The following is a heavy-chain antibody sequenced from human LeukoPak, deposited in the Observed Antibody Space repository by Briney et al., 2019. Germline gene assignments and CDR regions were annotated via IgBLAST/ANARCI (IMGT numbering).Heavy chain of an antibody. Sequence: GESLRPSCAASGFTFSSHWMTWVRQAPGKGLEWVASIKLDGSEVHYVDSVKGRFTISRDNSENSLYLQMNSLRVEDMAVYHCARILLGTGESSLYRPSDYWGQGTLVTVSS. CDR2: IKLDGSEV. CDR3: ARILLGTGESSLYRPSDY. D-gene: IGHD3-16*02. J-gene: IGHJ4*02. CDR1: GFTFSSHW. V-gene: IGHV3-7*01.